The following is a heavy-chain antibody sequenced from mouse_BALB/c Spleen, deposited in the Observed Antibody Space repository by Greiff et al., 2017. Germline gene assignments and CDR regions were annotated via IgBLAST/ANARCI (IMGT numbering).Heavy chain of an antibody. CDR1: GFNIKDTY. D-gene: IGHD4-1*01. V-gene: IGHV14-3*02. Sequence: VQLKESGAELVKPGASVKLSCTASGFNIKDTYMHWVKQRPEQGLEWIGRIDPANGNTKYDPKFQGKATITADTSSNTAYLQLSSLTSEDTAVYYCARWELGRRAYWGQGTLVTVSA. CDR2: IDPANGNT. J-gene: IGHJ3*01. CDR3: ARWELGRRAY.